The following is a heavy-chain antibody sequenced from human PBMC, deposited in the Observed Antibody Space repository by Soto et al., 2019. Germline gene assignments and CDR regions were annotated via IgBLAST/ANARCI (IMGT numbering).Heavy chain of an antibody. D-gene: IGHD3-3*01. CDR3: ARGLRDFWSGYTEYFQH. V-gene: IGHV1-8*01. CDR1: GYTFTSYD. Sequence: ASVKVSCKAFGYTFTSYDINWVRQATGQGLEWMGWMNPNSGNTGYAQKFQGRVTMTRNTSISTAYMELSSLRSEDTAVYYCARGLRDFWSGYTEYFQHWGQGTLVTVSS. CDR2: MNPNSGNT. J-gene: IGHJ1*01.